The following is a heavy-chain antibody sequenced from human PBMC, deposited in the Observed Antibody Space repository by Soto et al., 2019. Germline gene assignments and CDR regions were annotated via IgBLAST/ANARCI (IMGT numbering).Heavy chain of an antibody. CDR3: ARGKRAANWFDP. J-gene: IGHJ5*02. V-gene: IGHV4-59*01. D-gene: IGHD6-13*01. CDR1: GGSISSYY. CDR2: IYCSGST. Sequence: SETLSLTCTVSGGSISSYYWSWIRQPPGKGLEWIGYIYCSGSTNYNPSLKSRVTISVDTSKNQFSLKLSSVTAADTAVYYCARGKRAANWFDPWGQGTLVTVSS.